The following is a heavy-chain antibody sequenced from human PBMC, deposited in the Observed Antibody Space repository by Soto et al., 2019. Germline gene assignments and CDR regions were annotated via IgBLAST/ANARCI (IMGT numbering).Heavy chain of an antibody. CDR2: NYYRGRT. V-gene: IGHV4-30-4*01. D-gene: IGHD2-2*01. CDR1: GGSISRDEYY. Sequence: SETLSLTCTVSGGSISRDEYYWSWIRQPPGKGLQWIGYNYYRGRTYHNPSLQSRVTISLDTSKNQFSLKLSSLTAADTAVYFCAIETGPAGSTHTWFEPWGQGTMVTVAS. J-gene: IGHJ5*02. CDR3: AIETGPAGSTHTWFEP.